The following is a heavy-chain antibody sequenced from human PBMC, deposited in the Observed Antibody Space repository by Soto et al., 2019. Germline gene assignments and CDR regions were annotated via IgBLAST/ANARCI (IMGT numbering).Heavy chain of an antibody. CDR2: IYPGDSDT. Sequence: EVQLVQSGAEVKKPGESLKISCKGCGDSFTSYWIGWVRQMPGKGLEWMGIIYPGDSDTRYSPSFQGQVTISADKSISTAYLQWSSLKASDTAMYYCARLGQLWLPGGDNWFDPWGQGTLVTVSS. J-gene: IGHJ5*02. CDR3: ARLGQLWLPGGDNWFDP. V-gene: IGHV5-51*01. D-gene: IGHD5-18*01. CDR1: GDSFTSYW.